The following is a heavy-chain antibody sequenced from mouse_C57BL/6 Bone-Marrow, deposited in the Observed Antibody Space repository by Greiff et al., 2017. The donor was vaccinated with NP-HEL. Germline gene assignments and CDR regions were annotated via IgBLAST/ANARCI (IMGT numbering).Heavy chain of an antibody. V-gene: IGHV1-74*01. CDR3: AIGGDYLFAY. Sequence: VQLQQSGAELVKPGASVKVSCKASGYTFTSYWMHWVKQRPGQGLEWIGRLHPSDSDTNYNQKFKGKATLTVDKSSSTAYMQLSSLTSEDSAVYYCAIGGDYLFAYWGQGTLVTVSA. CDR1: GYTFTSYW. CDR2: LHPSDSDT. D-gene: IGHD2-4*01. J-gene: IGHJ3*01.